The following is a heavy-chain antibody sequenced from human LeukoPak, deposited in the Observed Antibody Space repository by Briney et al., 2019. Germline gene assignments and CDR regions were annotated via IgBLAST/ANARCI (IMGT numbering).Heavy chain of an antibody. D-gene: IGHD1-26*01. J-gene: IGHJ4*02. V-gene: IGHV4-59*01. Sequence: SETLSLTCTVSGGSISSFYWSWIRQPPGQGLEWIGYIYYSGNTNYNPSLKNRVTISVDTSKNQFSLKLSAVTAADTAVYYCARGYSGSYGRFDYWGQGTLATVPS. CDR2: IYYSGNT. CDR1: GGSISSFY. CDR3: ARGYSGSYGRFDY.